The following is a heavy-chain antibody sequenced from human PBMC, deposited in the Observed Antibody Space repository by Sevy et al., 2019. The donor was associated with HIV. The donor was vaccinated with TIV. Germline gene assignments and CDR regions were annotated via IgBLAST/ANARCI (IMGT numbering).Heavy chain of an antibody. CDR1: GFIFNNYA. V-gene: IGHV3-30*04. CDR2: ISHDGSNK. D-gene: IGHD4-17*01. J-gene: IGHJ6*02. Sequence: GGSLRLSCAVSGFIFNNYAMHWVRQAPGKGLEWAAGISHDGSNKYYGDSVKGRFTISRDNAKNSLYLQMNSLRAEDTAVYYCASVYGDYLEYYYGMDVWGQGTTVTVSS. CDR3: ASVYGDYLEYYYGMDV.